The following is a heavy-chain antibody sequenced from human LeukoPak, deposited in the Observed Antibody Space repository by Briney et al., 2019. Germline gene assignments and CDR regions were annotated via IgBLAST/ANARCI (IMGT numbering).Heavy chain of an antibody. CDR3: ARGSTIRYYYDSSGYYRGAADY. CDR2: INPNSGGT. J-gene: IGHJ4*02. CDR1: RYTFTGYY. V-gene: IGHV1-2*02. D-gene: IGHD3-22*01. Sequence: ASVKVSCKTSRYTFTGYYMHWVRQAPGQGLEWMGWINPNSGGTNYAQKFQGRVTMTRDTSISTAYMELSRLRSDDTAVYYCARGSTIRYYYDSSGYYRGAADYWGQGTLVTVSS.